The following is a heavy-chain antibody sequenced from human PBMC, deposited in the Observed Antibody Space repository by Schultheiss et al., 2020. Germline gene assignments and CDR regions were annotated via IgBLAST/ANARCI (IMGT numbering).Heavy chain of an antibody. J-gene: IGHJ6*02. CDR3: ARGTTVRGVIRYYYYYGMDV. CDR2: ISYDGSNK. Sequence: GGSLRLSCAASGFTFSSYGMHWVRQAPGKGLEWVAVISYDGSNKYYADSVKGRFTISRDNSKNTLYLQMNSLRAEDTAVYYCARGTTVRGVIRYYYYYGMDVWGQGTTVTVYS. D-gene: IGHD3-10*01. V-gene: IGHV3-30*03. CDR1: GFTFSSYG.